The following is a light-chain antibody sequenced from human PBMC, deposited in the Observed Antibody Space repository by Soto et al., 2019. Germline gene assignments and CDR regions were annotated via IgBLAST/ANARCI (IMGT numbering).Light chain of an antibody. CDR3: SSYTSSSTLVV. CDR1: SSDVGGYNY. J-gene: IGLJ2*01. CDR2: EVN. V-gene: IGLV2-14*01. Sequence: QSVLTQPASVSGSPGQSITISCTGTSSDVGGYNYVSWYQQHPGKAPKPRIYEVNNRPSGVSNRFSGSKSGNTASLTISGLQAEDEADYYCSSYTSSSTLVVFGGGTKLTVL.